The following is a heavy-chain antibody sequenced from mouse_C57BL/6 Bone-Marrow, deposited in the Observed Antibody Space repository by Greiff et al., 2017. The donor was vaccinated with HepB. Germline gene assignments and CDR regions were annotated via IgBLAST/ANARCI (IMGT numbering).Heavy chain of an antibody. CDR2: ISSGGSYT. CDR1: GFTFSSYG. CDR3: ARPGDYDLYFDY. Sequence: EVKLVESGGDLVKPGGSLKLSCAASGFTFSSYGMSWVRQTPDKRLEWVATISSGGSYTYYPDSVKGRFTISRDNATNTLYLQMSSLKSEDTAMYYCARPGDYDLYFDYWGQGTTLTVSS. J-gene: IGHJ2*01. V-gene: IGHV5-6*01. D-gene: IGHD2-4*01.